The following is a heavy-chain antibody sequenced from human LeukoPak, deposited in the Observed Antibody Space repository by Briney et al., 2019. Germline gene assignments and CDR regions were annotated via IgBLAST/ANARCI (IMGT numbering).Heavy chain of an antibody. D-gene: IGHD3-10*01. V-gene: IGHV1-18*01. Sequence: ASVKVSCKASGYTFTSYGVSWVRQAPGQGLEWMGWISAYNGNTNYAQKLQGRVTMTTDTSTSTAYMELRSLRSDDTAVYYCARDRTEIKYYGSGSYYNDWGQGTLVTVSS. J-gene: IGHJ4*02. CDR3: ARDRTEIKYYGSGSYYND. CDR1: GYTFTSYG. CDR2: ISAYNGNT.